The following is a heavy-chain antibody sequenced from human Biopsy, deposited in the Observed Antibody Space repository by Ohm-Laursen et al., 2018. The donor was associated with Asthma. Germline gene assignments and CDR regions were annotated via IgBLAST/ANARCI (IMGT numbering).Heavy chain of an antibody. CDR1: GGSFSNFA. Sequence: SVKVSCKASGGSFSNFAFSWVRQAPGHGLEWMGTILTKFDITSYAEKFQGRVTITADESTSTTYMELSRLRSEDTAVYYCARSYDTDSYPVLVLDYWGQGTLVTVSS. D-gene: IGHD3-22*01. CDR3: ARSYDTDSYPVLVLDY. J-gene: IGHJ4*02. CDR2: ILTKFDIT. V-gene: IGHV1-69*13.